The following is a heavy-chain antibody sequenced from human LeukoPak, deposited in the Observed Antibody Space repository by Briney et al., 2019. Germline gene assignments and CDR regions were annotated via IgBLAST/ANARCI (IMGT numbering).Heavy chain of an antibody. CDR1: GFTFSSYG. J-gene: IGHJ2*01. D-gene: IGHD6-13*01. CDR2: IWYEGNNK. V-gene: IGHV3-33*01. CDR3: ARDRAGGKEESSNWFDPSLSYFDL. Sequence: GGSLRLSCAASGFTFSSYGMHWVRQAPGKGLEWVALIWYEGNNKDYADSVKGRFTISRDNSKNTLYLQMNSLRADDTAIYYCARDRAGGKEESSNWFDPSLSYFDLWGRGTLVTVSS.